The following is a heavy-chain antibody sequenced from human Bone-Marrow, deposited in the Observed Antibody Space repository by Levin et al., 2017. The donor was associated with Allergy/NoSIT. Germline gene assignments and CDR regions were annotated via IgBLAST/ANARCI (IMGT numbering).Heavy chain of an antibody. CDR3: ARADYGDYVEGIYYGMDV. CDR1: GFTFSSYW. CDR2: IKQDGSEK. D-gene: IGHD4-17*01. J-gene: IGHJ6*02. Sequence: GGSLRLSCAASGFTFSSYWMSWVRQAPGKGLEWVANIKQDGSEKYYVDSVKGRFTISRDNAKNSLYLQMNSLRAEDTAVYYCARADYGDYVEGIYYGMDVWGQGTTVTVSS. V-gene: IGHV3-7*04.